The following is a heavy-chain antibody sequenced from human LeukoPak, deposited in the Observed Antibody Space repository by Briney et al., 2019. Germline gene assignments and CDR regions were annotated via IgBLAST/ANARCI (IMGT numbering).Heavy chain of an antibody. V-gene: IGHV3-53*01. CDR2: IYSGGST. Sequence: PGRSPRLSCAASGITFSDYYMSWVRQAPGKGLEWVSVIYSGGSTYYADSVKGRFTISRGNSKNTLYLQMNSLRAEDTAVYYCARWREAQDYWAFDIWGQGTMVTVSS. CDR1: GITFSDYY. J-gene: IGHJ3*02. CDR3: ARWREAQDYWAFDI. D-gene: IGHD4/OR15-4a*01.